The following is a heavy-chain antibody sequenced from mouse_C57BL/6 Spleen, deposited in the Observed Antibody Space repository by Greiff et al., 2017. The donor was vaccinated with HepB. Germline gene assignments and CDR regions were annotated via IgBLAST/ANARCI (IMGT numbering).Heavy chain of an antibody. J-gene: IGHJ2*01. CDR1: GYTFTDYY. CDR3: ARRFTTVAHFDY. Sequence: VKLQQSGPELVKPGASVKISCKASGYTFTDYYINWVKQRPGQGLEWIGWIFPGSGSTYYNEKFKGKATLTVDKSSSTAYMLLSSLTSEDSAVYFCARRFTTVAHFDYWGQGTTLTVSS. D-gene: IGHD1-1*01. V-gene: IGHV1-75*01. CDR2: IFPGSGST.